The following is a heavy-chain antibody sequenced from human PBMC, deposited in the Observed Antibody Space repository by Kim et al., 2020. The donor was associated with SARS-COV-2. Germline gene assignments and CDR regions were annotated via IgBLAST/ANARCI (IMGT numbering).Heavy chain of an antibody. V-gene: IGHV1-2*02. D-gene: IGHD3-22*01. CDR2: INPNSGGT. CDR1: GYTFTGYY. Sequence: ASVKVSCKASGYTFTGYYMHWVRQAPGQGLEWMGWINPNSGGTNYAQKFQGRVTMTRDTSISTAYMELSRLRSDDTAVYYCARVGRGITMIRAYYYGMDVWGQGTTVTVSS. J-gene: IGHJ6*02. CDR3: ARVGRGITMIRAYYYGMDV.